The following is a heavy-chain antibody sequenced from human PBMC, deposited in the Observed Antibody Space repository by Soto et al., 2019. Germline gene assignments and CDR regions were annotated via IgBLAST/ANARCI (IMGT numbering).Heavy chain of an antibody. CDR2: ISYDGSNK. CDR1: GFTFSSYG. CDR3: AKHYGDYDAFDI. V-gene: IGHV3-30*18. D-gene: IGHD4-17*01. Sequence: SLRLSCAASGFTFSSYGMHWVRQAPGKGLEWVAVISYDGSNKYYADSVKGRFTISRDNSKNTLYLQMNSLRAEDTAVYYCAKHYGDYDAFDIWGQGTMVTVSS. J-gene: IGHJ3*02.